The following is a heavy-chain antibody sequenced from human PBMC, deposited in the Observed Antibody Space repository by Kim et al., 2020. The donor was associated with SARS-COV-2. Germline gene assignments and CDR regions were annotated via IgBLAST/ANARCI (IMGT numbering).Heavy chain of an antibody. CDR1: GYTFTSYY. D-gene: IGHD3-22*01. Sequence: ASVKVSCKASGYTFTSYYMHWVRQAPGQGLEWMGIINPSGGSTSYAQKFQGRVTMTRDTSTSTVYMELSSLRSEDTAVYYCARYGEMKYYDSSGYQGSYYYYGMDVWGQGATVTVSS. CDR3: ARYGEMKYYDSSGYQGSYYYYGMDV. J-gene: IGHJ6*02. V-gene: IGHV1-46*01. CDR2: INPSGGST.